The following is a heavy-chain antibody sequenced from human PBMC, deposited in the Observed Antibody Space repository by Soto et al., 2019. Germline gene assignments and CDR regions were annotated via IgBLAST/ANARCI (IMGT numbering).Heavy chain of an antibody. CDR2: IIPIFGTA. D-gene: IGHD3-3*01. Sequence: SVKVSCKASGGTFSSYAISWVRQAPGQGLEWMGGIIPIFGTANYAQKFQGRVTITADESTSTAYMELSSLRSEDTAVYYCARGPTQNYDFWSGYYDWGQGTLVTLS. CDR1: GGTFSSYA. CDR3: ARGPTQNYDFWSGYYD. J-gene: IGHJ4*02. V-gene: IGHV1-69*13.